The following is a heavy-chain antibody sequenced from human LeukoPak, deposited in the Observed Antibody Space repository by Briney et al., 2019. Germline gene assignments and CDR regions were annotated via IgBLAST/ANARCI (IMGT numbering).Heavy chain of an antibody. CDR3: ARDPQGAAFDI. J-gene: IGHJ3*02. V-gene: IGHV3-48*03. CDR2: ISNSGSII. Sequence: GGPLRLSCAASGFTFSSYEMNWVGQAPGKGLEWVSYISNSGSIIYYADSVKGRFTISRDNAKNSVYLQMNSLRAEDTAVYYCARDPQGAAFDIWGQGTMVTVSS. CDR1: GFTFSSYE. D-gene: IGHD3-16*01.